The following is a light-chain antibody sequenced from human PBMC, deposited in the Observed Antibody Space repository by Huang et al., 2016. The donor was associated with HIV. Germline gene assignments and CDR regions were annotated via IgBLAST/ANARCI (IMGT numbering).Light chain of an antibody. CDR3: QQSYSTPFT. CDR1: QSISSY. Sequence: DIQMTPSPSSLSASVGDRVTITCRASQSISSYLNWYQQKPGKAPKLLIYAASSLQSGVPSRFSGSGSGTDFTLTISSLQPEDFATYYCQQSYSTPFTFDRGTKVDIK. CDR2: AAS. V-gene: IGKV1-39*01. J-gene: IGKJ3*01.